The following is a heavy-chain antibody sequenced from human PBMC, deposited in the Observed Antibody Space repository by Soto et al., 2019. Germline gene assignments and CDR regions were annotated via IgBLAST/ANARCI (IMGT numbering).Heavy chain of an antibody. D-gene: IGHD5-12*01. V-gene: IGHV4-39*01. CDR3: ARLNLDGYNSNAYYDY. CDR2: IYYSGST. CDR1: GGSISSSSYY. Sequence: QLQLQESGPGLVKPSETLSLTCTVSGGSISSSSYYWGWIRQPPGKGLEWIGSIYYSGSTYYNPSLKSRVTISVDTSKNQFSLKLSSVTAADTAGYYCARLNLDGYNSNAYYDYWGQGTLVTVSS. J-gene: IGHJ4*02.